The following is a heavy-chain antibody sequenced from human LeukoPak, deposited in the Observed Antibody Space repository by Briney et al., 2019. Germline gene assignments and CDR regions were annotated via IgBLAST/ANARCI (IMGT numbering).Heavy chain of an antibody. CDR2: IYYSGST. D-gene: IGHD3-22*01. CDR3: ARLIYYYDSSGRKYFQH. J-gene: IGHJ1*01. CDR1: GVSISSSSYY. V-gene: IGHV4-39*01. Sequence: PSETLSLTCTVSGVSISSSSYYWRWIRQPPGKGLEWIGSIYYSGSTYYNPSLKSRVTISVNTSKNQFSLKLSSVTAADTAVYYCARLIYYYDSSGRKYFQHWGQGTLVTVSS.